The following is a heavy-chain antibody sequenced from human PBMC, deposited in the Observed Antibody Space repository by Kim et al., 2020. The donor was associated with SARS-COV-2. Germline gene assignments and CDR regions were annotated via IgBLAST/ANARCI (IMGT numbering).Heavy chain of an antibody. D-gene: IGHD1-26*01. CDR3: ARGSYYFDY. J-gene: IGHJ4*02. V-gene: IGHV3-74*01. Sequence: GGSLRLSCAASGFTFSTYWMHWVRQAPGKGLVWVSRINSDGSSTTYAEFVKGRFTISRDNAENTLYLQMNSLRAEDTAIYYCARGSYYFDYWGQGTLVTVSS. CDR1: GFTFSTYW. CDR2: INSDGSST.